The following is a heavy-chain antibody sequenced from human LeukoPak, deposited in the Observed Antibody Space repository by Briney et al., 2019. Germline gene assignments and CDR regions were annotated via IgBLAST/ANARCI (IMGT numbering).Heavy chain of an antibody. CDR1: GGSISSYY. CDR2: IYYSGST. Sequence: SETLSLTCTVSGGSISSYYWSWIRQHPGKGLEWIGYIYYSGSTYYNPSLKSRVAISVDTSKNQFSLKLSSVTAADTAVYYCARVTRGLDGDYWGQGTLVTVSS. J-gene: IGHJ4*02. CDR3: ARVTRGLDGDY. V-gene: IGHV4-59*06. D-gene: IGHD3-10*01.